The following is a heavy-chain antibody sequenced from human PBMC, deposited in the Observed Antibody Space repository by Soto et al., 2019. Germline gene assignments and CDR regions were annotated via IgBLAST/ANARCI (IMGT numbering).Heavy chain of an antibody. CDR3: ARSQGSSTSLEIYYYYYYGMDV. Sequence: QVQLVQSGAEVKKPGSSVKVSCKASGGTFSSYAISWVRQAPGQGLEWMGGIIPISGTANYAQKFQGRVTSTADESTSTAYMELSRLRSEDTAVYYCARSQGSSTSLEIYYYYYYGMDVWGQGTKVTVSS. CDR1: GGTFSSYA. CDR2: IIPISGTA. J-gene: IGHJ6*02. V-gene: IGHV1-69*01. D-gene: IGHD2-2*01.